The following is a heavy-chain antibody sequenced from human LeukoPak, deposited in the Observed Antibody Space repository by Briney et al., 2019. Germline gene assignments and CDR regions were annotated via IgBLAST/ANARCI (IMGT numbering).Heavy chain of an antibody. Sequence: ASVKVSCKAAGYTFTSYAMNWVRQAPGQGLEWMGWINTNTGNPTYVRGFTGRFVFSLDTSVSTAYLQISSLEAADTAMYYCTRDRTEIGNDYWGQGTLITVSS. CDR1: GYTFTSYA. CDR2: INTNTGNP. V-gene: IGHV7-4-1*02. CDR3: TRDRTEIGNDY. D-gene: IGHD5-24*01. J-gene: IGHJ4*02.